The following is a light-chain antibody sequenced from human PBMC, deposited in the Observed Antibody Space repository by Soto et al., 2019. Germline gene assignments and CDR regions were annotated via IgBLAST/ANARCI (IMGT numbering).Light chain of an antibody. CDR3: QQYNSYSGT. J-gene: IGKJ1*01. CDR2: DAS. V-gene: IGKV1-33*01. Sequence: DIQMTQSPSSLSASVGDRVTITGQASQDITSSLNWYQQKPGKAPKILIYDASNLETGVPSRFSGSGSGTDFTFTISSLQPDDVAGDYCQQYNSYSGTFGQGTKVDIK. CDR1: QDITSS.